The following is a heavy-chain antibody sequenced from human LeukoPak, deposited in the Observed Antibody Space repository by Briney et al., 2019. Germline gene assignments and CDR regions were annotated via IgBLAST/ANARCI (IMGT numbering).Heavy chain of an antibody. CDR3: ARDGYRVDDAFDI. CDR2: IYYSGST. J-gene: IGHJ3*02. CDR1: GGSISSYY. D-gene: IGHD5-18*01. Sequence: SETLSLTCTVSGGSISSYYWGWIRQPPGKGLEWIGSIYYSGSTYYNPSLKSRVTISVDTSKNQFSLKLSSVTAADTAVYYCARDGYRVDDAFDIWGQGTMVTVSS. V-gene: IGHV4-39*07.